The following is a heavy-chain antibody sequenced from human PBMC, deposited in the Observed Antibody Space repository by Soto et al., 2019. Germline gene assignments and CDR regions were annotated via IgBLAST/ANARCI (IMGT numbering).Heavy chain of an antibody. CDR3: AKDYGSGCDWQVVGDASDV. CDR2: ISYQGSNK. V-gene: IGHV3-30*18. J-gene: IGHJ3*01. D-gene: IGHD6-19*01. Sequence: QVQLVESGGGVVQPGRSLRLSCAASGFTFTSYGMHWVRQAPGKGLEWVAVISYQGSNKYYADSVKGRFTISRDDSKNALYLKMNSLRTEDTAVYYCAKDYGSGCDWQVVGDASDVWGQGTLVTVSS. CDR1: GFTFTSYG.